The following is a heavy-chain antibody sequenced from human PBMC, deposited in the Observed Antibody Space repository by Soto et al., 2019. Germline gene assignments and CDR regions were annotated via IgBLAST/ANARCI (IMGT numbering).Heavy chain of an antibody. J-gene: IGHJ4*02. D-gene: IGHD5-18*01. CDR3: ARYIYGYVDY. V-gene: IGHV3-11*06. CDR2: ISSTISYT. CDR1: GFTFSDYY. Sequence: GRSLRLSCAASGFTFSDYYMSWIRQAPGKGLEWVSYISSTISYTHYADSVKGRFTISRDNAKNSLYLQMNSLRAEDTAVYYCARYIYGYVDYWGQGTLVTVSS.